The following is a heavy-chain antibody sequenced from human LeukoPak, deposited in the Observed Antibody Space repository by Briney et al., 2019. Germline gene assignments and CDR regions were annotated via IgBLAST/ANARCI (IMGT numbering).Heavy chain of an antibody. CDR2: IKSKTDGGTT. Sequence: GGSLRLSCAASRFTFSNAWMSWVRQAPGKGLEWVGRIKSKTDGGTTDYAAPVKGRFTISRDDSKNTLYLQMNSLKTEDTAVYYCTTDSYDSSGYYQDYYGMDVWGQGTTVTVSS. V-gene: IGHV3-15*01. D-gene: IGHD3-22*01. CDR1: RFTFSNAW. J-gene: IGHJ6*02. CDR3: TTDSYDSSGYYQDYYGMDV.